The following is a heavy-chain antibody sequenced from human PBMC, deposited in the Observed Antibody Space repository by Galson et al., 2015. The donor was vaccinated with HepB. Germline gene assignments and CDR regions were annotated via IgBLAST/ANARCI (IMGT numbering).Heavy chain of an antibody. Sequence: SLRLSCAASGFTFSTYTMNWVRQAPGKGLECIPYISSSSSTIYYADSVKGRFTISRDNAKNSLYLQMNSLRDEDTAVYYCARLTYTSGSYYADYWGQGTQVTVSS. V-gene: IGHV3-48*02. D-gene: IGHD3-10*01. J-gene: IGHJ4*02. CDR2: ISSSSSTI. CDR3: ARLTYTSGSYYADY. CDR1: GFTFSTYT.